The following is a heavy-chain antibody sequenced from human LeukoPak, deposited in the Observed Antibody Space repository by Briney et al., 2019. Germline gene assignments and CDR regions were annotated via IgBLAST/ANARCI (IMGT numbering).Heavy chain of an antibody. D-gene: IGHD3-3*01. J-gene: IGHJ6*02. CDR2: ISSSGSTI. V-gene: IGHV3-48*03. Sequence: GGSLRLSCAASGFTFSSYEMNWVRQAPGKGLEWVSYISSSGSTIYYADSVKGRFTISRDNAKNSLYLRMNSLRAEDTAVYYCARERVKYITIFGVVNLTLYYYYGMDVWGQGTTVTVSS. CDR1: GFTFSSYE. CDR3: ARERVKYITIFGVVNLTLYYYYGMDV.